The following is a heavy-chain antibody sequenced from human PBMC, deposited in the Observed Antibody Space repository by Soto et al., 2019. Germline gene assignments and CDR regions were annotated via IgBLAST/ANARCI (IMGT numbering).Heavy chain of an antibody. CDR3: AHSVVAGLGYYYDY. V-gene: IGHV2-5*02. Sequence: SGPTLVNPTQTVTLTCTFSGFSLSSTRVAVGWIRQPPGKALEWLALIYWDDDKRYSPFLKSRLTITKDTSKNQVVLTMTNMDPVDTATYYCAHSVVAGLGYYYDYWGQGTLVTVSS. CDR1: GFSLSSTRVA. CDR2: IYWDDDK. J-gene: IGHJ4*02. D-gene: IGHD6-19*01.